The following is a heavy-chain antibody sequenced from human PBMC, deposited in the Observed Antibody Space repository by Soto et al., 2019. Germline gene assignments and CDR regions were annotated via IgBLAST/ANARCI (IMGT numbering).Heavy chain of an antibody. Sequence: VQLVESGGGVVQPGRSLRLSCAASGFTFSNSGMHWVRQAPGKGLEWVAIISYDGGHEYYADSVKGRFTISRDNSKIPLMLQMDRLRAEDSAVYTCVTDTIWFGEPIRLGYWGQGTMVSVSS. V-gene: IGHV3-30*03. CDR2: ISYDGGHE. CDR1: GFTFSNSG. J-gene: IGHJ4*02. CDR3: VTDTIWFGEPIRLGY. D-gene: IGHD3-10*01.